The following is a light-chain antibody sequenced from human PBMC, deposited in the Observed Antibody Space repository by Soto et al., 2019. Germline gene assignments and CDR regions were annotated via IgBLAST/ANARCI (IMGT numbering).Light chain of an antibody. CDR3: SSFRSSSTLPYV. V-gene: IGLV2-14*01. J-gene: IGLJ1*01. CDR2: EVS. Sequence: QSVLTQPASVSGSPGQSITISCTGTGSDVGGYDYVSWCQQYPGKAPKLIIYEVSNRPSGVSNRFSGSKSGNTASLSISGLRAEDEADYYCSSFRSSSTLPYVFGTGTKVTVL. CDR1: GSDVGGYDY.